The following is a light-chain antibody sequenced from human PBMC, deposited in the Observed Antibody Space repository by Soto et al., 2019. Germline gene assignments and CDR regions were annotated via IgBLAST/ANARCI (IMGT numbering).Light chain of an antibody. CDR3: SSFTSTNTVL. J-gene: IGLJ2*01. CDR1: SSDAGGYNY. CDR2: NVS. V-gene: IGLV2-14*01. Sequence: QSALTQPASVSVSPGPSITISCTGTSSDAGGYNYVSWYQQHPGQAPQLMIYNVSNRPSGVSNRFSGSKSGNTASLTISGLQAEDEGHYYCSSFTSTNTVLFGGGTKLPVL.